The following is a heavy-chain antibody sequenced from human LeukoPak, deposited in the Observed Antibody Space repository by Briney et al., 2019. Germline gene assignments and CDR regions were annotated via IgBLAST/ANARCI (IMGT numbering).Heavy chain of an antibody. V-gene: IGHV3-30*02. D-gene: IGHD5-24*01. J-gene: IGHJ4*02. CDR1: GFTFSSYA. Sequence: PGGSLRLSCAASGFTFSSYAMSWVRQAPGKGLEWVAFIRYDGSNKYYADSVKGRFTISRDNSKNTLYLQMNSLRAEDTAVYYCAKGDGRDGYNSDYWGQGTLVTVSS. CDR3: AKGDGRDGYNSDY. CDR2: IRYDGSNK.